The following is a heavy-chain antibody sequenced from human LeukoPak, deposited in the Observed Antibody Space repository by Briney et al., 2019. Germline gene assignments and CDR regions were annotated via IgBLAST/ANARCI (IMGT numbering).Heavy chain of an antibody. CDR3: ARHGSLQQLIY. Sequence: SETLSLTCTVSGGSISSNYWSWIRQPPGKGLEWIGYIYYSGSTNYNPSLKSRVTISVDTSKNQFSLKLSSVTAADTAVYYCARHGSLQQLIYWGQGTLVTVSS. D-gene: IGHD6-13*01. CDR1: GGSISSNY. V-gene: IGHV4-59*08. CDR2: IYYSGST. J-gene: IGHJ4*02.